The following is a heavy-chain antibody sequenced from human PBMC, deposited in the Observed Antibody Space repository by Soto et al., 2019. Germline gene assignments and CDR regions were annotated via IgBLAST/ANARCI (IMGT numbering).Heavy chain of an antibody. V-gene: IGHV1-69*06. CDR3: ARLTQSDP. J-gene: IGHJ5*02. CDR1: GGRFSTYP. Sequence: QVHLVQSGAEVKKPGSSVKVSCKASGGRFSTYPLSWVRLAPGQGLEWMGDIIPISGTTNYAQIFQGRLTITSDTVSTTAYMELKSLRIEDTALYYCARLTQSDPWGQGTLVTVSS. CDR2: IIPISGTT. D-gene: IGHD3-9*01.